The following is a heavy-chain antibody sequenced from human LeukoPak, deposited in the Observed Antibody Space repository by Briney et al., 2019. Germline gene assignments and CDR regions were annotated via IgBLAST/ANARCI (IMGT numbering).Heavy chain of an antibody. CDR3: ARDPGGSGSPLDY. D-gene: IGHD3-10*01. V-gene: IGHV3-7*03. J-gene: IGHJ4*02. CDR2: IKQDGSGK. CDR1: GFTFSSHW. Sequence: GGSLRLSCAASGFTFSSHWMSWVRQALGKGLEWEANIKQDGSGKYYVDSVKGRFTISRDNAKNSLYLQMNSLRAEDTAVYYCARDPGGSGSPLDYWGQGTLVTVSS.